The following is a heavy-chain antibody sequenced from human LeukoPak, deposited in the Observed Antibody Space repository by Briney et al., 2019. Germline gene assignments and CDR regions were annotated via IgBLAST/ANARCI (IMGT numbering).Heavy chain of an antibody. CDR3: ARESGSGYFDY. J-gene: IGHJ4*02. Sequence: SETLSLTCTVSGGSISSYYWSWIRQPPGKGLEWIGYIYCSGSTNYNPSLKSRVTISVDTSKNQFSLKLSSVTAADTAVYYCARESGSGYFDYWGQGTLVTVSS. D-gene: IGHD6-25*01. CDR2: IYCSGST. CDR1: GGSISSYY. V-gene: IGHV4-59*01.